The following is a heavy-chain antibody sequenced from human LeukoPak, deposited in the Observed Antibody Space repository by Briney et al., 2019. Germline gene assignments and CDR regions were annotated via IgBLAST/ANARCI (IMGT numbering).Heavy chain of an antibody. D-gene: IGHD3-22*01. CDR1: GFTFSSYE. Sequence: PGGSLRLSCVASGFTFSSYEMNWVRQAPGKGLEWVSYISTSSGTIFYADSVKGRFTISRDNAKNSLYLQMNSLRDEDTAVYSCARKSYYYDSSGYFFDYWGQGTLVTVSS. J-gene: IGHJ4*02. CDR3: ARKSYYYDSSGYFFDY. CDR2: ISTSSGTI. V-gene: IGHV3-48*02.